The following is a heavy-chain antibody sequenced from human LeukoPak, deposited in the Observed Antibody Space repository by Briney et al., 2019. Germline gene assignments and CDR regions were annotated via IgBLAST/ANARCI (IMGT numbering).Heavy chain of an antibody. Sequence: SVRVSCKASGYTFTNYHIAWVRQAAGQGLEWMGWVSTNDGNTVYAQRLQGRVTMTTDTSTSVAYMELRSLPSDDTAVYYCTRAPPGMTMMTDYWGQGTLVTASS. D-gene: IGHD3-22*01. V-gene: IGHV1-18*01. J-gene: IGHJ4*02. CDR3: TRAPPGMTMMTDY. CDR1: GYTFTNYH. CDR2: VSTNDGNT.